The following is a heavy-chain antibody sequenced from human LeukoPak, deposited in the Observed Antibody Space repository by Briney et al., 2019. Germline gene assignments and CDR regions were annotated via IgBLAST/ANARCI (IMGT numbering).Heavy chain of an antibody. D-gene: IGHD6-13*01. J-gene: IGHJ6*03. CDR2: MNPNSGNT. Sequence: ASVTDSCKASRYTFTSYDINWVRQATGQGIEWMGWMNPNSGNTGYAQKFQGRVTMTRNTSISTAYMELSSLRSEDTAVDYCARGRRVGSWYTIDYYYYMDVWGKGTTVTVSS. CDR1: RYTFTSYD. CDR3: ARGRRVGSWYTIDYYYYMDV. V-gene: IGHV1-8*01.